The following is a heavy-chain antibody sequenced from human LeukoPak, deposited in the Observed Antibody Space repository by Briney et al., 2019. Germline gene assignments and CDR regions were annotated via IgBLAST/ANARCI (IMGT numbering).Heavy chain of an antibody. CDR2: ISAYNGNT. CDR1: XXXXTIYG. J-gene: IGHJ5*02. D-gene: IGHD2-15*01. V-gene: IGHV1-18*01. CDR3: ARVSQAAPSYLSP. Sequence: ASVKVSCKXXXXXXTIYGISWVRQAPGQGLEWMGWISAYNGNTNYAQKLQGRVTMTTDTSTSTAYMELRSLRSDDTAVYYCARVSQAAPSYLSPWGQGTLVTVSS.